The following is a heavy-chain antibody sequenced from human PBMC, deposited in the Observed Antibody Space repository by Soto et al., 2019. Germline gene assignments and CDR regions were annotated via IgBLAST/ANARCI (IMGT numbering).Heavy chain of an antibody. D-gene: IGHD3-9*01. CDR3: ARGLPVLRYFDWLSYFDY. V-gene: IGHV4-34*01. CDR1: GGSFSCYY. Sequence: PSETLSLTCAVYGGSFSCYYWSWIRQPPGKGLEWIGEINHSGSTNYNPSLKSRVTISVDTSKNQFSLKLSSVTAADTAVYYCARGLPVLRYFDWLSYFDYWGQGTLVTVSS. J-gene: IGHJ4*02. CDR2: INHSGST.